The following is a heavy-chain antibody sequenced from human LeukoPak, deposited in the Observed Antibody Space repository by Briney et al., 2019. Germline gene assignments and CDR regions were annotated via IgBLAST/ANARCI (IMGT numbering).Heavy chain of an antibody. CDR3: ARDGGQKGFDP. J-gene: IGHJ5*02. V-gene: IGHV4-34*01. D-gene: IGHD4-23*01. CDR2: INHSGST. Sequence: PSETLSLTCAVYGGSFSGYYWSWIRQPPGKGLERIGEINHSGSTNYNPSLKSRVTISVDTSKNQFSLKLSSVTAADTAVYYCARDGGQKGFDPWGQGTLVTVSS. CDR1: GGSFSGYY.